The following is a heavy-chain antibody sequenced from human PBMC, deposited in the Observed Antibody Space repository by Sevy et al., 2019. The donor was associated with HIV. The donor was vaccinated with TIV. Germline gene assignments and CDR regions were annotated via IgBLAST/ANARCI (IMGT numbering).Heavy chain of an antibody. CDR2: IWYDGSDR. D-gene: IGHD6-13*01. Sequence: GGSLRLSCTASGLSFSDYGMHWVRQAPGKGLEWVAFIWYDGSDRYYADSVKGRFTISRDKSNNILYLQMSSLRLEDTALYYCAKNTAAVGVGGFDYWGQKTLVTVSS. J-gene: IGHJ4*02. V-gene: IGHV3-30*02. CDR3: AKNTAAVGVGGFDY. CDR1: GLSFSDYG.